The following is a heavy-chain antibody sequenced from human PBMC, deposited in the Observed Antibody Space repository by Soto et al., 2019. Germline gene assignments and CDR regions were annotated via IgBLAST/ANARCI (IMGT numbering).Heavy chain of an antibody. J-gene: IGHJ3*02. CDR1: GFSFSTYG. Sequence: QVQLLDSGGGVVQPGTSLRLSCAASGFSFSTYGMHWVRQAPGKGLEWVAVVWSNGVNNYYADSVRGRFTISRDNSKNSLDLQMNSLKAEDTAVYYCVRERGPVDAFDIWGQGTMVTVYS. CDR2: VWSNGVNN. CDR3: VRERGPVDAFDI. V-gene: IGHV3-33*01.